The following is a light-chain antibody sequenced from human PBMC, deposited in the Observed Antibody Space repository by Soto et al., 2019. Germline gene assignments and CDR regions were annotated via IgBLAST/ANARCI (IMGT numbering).Light chain of an antibody. CDR1: QSVTSK. CDR2: DAS. CDR3: QQYKNWYT. J-gene: IGKJ2*01. V-gene: IGKV3-15*01. Sequence: EVVMTQSPATLSVSPGERVTLSCRASQSVTSKLAWYQQKPGQAPRLLIYDASTRATGIPARFSGSGSGTEFTLTITSLQSEDFAVCYCQQYKNWYTFGQGTKLEIK.